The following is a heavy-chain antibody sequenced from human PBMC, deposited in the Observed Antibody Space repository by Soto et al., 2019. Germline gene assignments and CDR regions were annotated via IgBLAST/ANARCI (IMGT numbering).Heavy chain of an antibody. CDR2: IGPKSGGT. D-gene: IGHD1-26*01. CDR1: GYTFRGYY. CDR3: GRGRSGELVIFY. J-gene: IGHJ4*02. V-gene: IGHV1-2*02. Sequence: QVQLVQSGAEVKESGASVKVSCKASGYTFRGYYIHWVRQAPGQAPEWVGEIGPKSGGTRYAQKFQGRVTMTKDTSITTVYMELRNLSPDDTAVYFCGRGRSGELVIFYWGQGTLVTVHS.